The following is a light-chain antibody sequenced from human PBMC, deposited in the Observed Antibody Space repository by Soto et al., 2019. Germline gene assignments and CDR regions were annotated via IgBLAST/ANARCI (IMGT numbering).Light chain of an antibody. CDR2: GAS. V-gene: IGKV3-15*01. CDR3: QQYDKWPLT. J-gene: IGKJ1*01. Sequence: EIVMTQSPATLSVSPGERTTLSCRASQSVSRILAWYQQKPGQAPRLLIYGASTRATGIPVRFSGSGSGTEFTLTISSLQSEDFAVYYCQQYDKWPLTFGQGTKVEIK. CDR1: QSVSRI.